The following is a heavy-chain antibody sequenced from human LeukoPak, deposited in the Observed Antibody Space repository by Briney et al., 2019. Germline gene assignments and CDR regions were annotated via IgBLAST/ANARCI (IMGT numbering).Heavy chain of an antibody. V-gene: IGHV3-23*01. Sequence: GGSLRLSCAASGFTFSSFPMSWVRQAPGMGLQWVSGITGRGGNTYYADSVEGRFTISRDNSKNTLSLQMDSLRAEDTAIYYCVRDRAAFDSWGQGTLVTVSS. D-gene: IGHD6-25*01. J-gene: IGHJ4*02. CDR3: VRDRAAFDS. CDR2: ITGRGGNT. CDR1: GFTFSSFP.